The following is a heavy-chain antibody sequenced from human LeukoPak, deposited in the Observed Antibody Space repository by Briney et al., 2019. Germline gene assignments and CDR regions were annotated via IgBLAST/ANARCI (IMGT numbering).Heavy chain of an antibody. CDR2: MNPNSGNT. J-gene: IGHJ6*03. Sequence: ASVTVSCKASGYTFTSYDINWVRQATGQGLEWMGWMNPNSGNTGYAQKFQGRVTMTRNTSISTAYMELSSLRSEDTAVYYCGTARVLGYMDVWGKGTTVTVSS. D-gene: IGHD1-1*01. CDR1: GYTFTSYD. CDR3: GTARVLGYMDV. V-gene: IGHV1-8*01.